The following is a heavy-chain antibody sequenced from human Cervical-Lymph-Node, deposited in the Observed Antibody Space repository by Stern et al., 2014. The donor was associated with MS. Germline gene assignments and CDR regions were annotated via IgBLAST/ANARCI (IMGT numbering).Heavy chain of an antibody. Sequence: HLQLQESGPGLVRPSETLSLKCTVSGGSISSENHYWGWIRQPPGKGLEWIGSFFYGEDSDYTPSLRSRVTIPPDTSDNQFPLRLTSVTAADTAVYYCASLPAPSNTWSYYYRYGMDAWGQGTTVIVSS. V-gene: IGHV4-39*01. CDR2: FFYGEDS. D-gene: IGHD6-13*01. CDR3: ASLPAPSNTWSYYYRYGMDA. J-gene: IGHJ6*02. CDR1: GGSISSENHY.